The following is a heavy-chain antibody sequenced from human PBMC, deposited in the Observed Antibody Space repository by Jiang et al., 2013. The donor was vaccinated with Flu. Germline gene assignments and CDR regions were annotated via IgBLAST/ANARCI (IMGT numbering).Heavy chain of an antibody. CDR3: ARENLSGRGAFDI. V-gene: IGHV7-4-1*02. CDR1: GYTFTRYA. D-gene: IGHD1-14*01. Sequence: SGSELKKPGASVKISCMTSGYTFTRYAMNWVRQAPGQGLEWMGWINTNTGNPTYARGFTGRFVFSLDTSVSTAYLQISSLKAEDSAVYYCARENLSGRGAFDIWGQGTMVTVSS. J-gene: IGHJ3*02. CDR2: INTNTGNP.